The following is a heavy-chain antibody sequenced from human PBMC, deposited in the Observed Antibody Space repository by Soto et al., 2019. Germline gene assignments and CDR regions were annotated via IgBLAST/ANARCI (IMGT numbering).Heavy chain of an antibody. CDR1: GYTFTSYG. V-gene: IGHV1-18*01. CDR2: ISAYNGNT. D-gene: IGHD2-2*01. J-gene: IGHJ6*02. Sequence: ASVKVSCKASGYTFTSYGISWVRQAPGQGLEWMGWISAYNGNTNYAQKLQGRVTMTTDTSTSTAYTELRGLRSDDTAVYYCARDAPRGYCSSTSCRNMDVWGQGTTVTVSS. CDR3: ARDAPRGYCSSTSCRNMDV.